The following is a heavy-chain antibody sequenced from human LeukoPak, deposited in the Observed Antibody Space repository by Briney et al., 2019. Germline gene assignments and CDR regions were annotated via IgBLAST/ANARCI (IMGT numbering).Heavy chain of an antibody. CDR2: IYPGDSDT. V-gene: IGHV5-51*01. D-gene: IGHD4-11*01. J-gene: IGHJ5*02. CDR3: ARSSIYSNYNWFDP. Sequence: GESLKISCKGSGYIFTSYWIGWVRQMPGKGLEWMGIIYPGDSDTRYSPSFQGQVTISADKSISIAYLQWSSLKASDSAMYYCARSSIYSNYNWFDPWGQGTLVTVSS. CDR1: GYIFTSYW.